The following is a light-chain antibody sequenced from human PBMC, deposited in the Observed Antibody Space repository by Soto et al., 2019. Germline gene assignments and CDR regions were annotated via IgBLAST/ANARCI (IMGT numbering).Light chain of an antibody. J-gene: IGKJ1*01. CDR2: DAS. Sequence: DIQMTQSPSTLSASVGDRVTITCRASQSISSWLAWYQQKPGKAPKLLIYDASSLGSGVPSRFSGSGSGTEFTLTISSLQPEDFASYYCQQYNSYSTFGQGTKVDIK. CDR1: QSISSW. V-gene: IGKV1-5*01. CDR3: QQYNSYST.